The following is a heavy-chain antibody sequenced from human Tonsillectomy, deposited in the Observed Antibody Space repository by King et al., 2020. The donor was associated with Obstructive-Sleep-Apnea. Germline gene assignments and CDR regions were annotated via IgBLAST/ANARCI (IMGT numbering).Heavy chain of an antibody. V-gene: IGHV3-23*04. Sequence: DVQLVESGGGLVQPGGSLGLSCAASGFTFSSCVMNWVRQAPGKGLEWVSTITGSGAGTYYADSVKGRFTISRDNSKNTLYLQMNSLRAEDTAVYYCAKRIVGATRSPFDYWGQGTLVTVSS. CDR1: GFTFSSCV. D-gene: IGHD1-26*01. CDR2: ITGSGAGT. CDR3: AKRIVGATRSPFDY. J-gene: IGHJ4*02.